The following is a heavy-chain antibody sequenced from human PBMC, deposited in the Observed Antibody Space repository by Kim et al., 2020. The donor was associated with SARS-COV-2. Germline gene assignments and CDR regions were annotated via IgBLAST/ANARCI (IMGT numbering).Heavy chain of an antibody. CDR3: ARGGRYYDSSGYDTFHI. CDR1: GFTFSSYD. CDR2: IGTAGDT. Sequence: GGSLRLSCAASGFTFSSYDMHWVRQATGKGLEWVSAIGTAGDTYYPGSVKGRFTISRENAKNSLYLPMNSLRAGDTAVYYCARGGRYYDSSGYDTFHIWGQGTMVTVSS. J-gene: IGHJ3*02. D-gene: IGHD3-22*01. V-gene: IGHV3-13*01.